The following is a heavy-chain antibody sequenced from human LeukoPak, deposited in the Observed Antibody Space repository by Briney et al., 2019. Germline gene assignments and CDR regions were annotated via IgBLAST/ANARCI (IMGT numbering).Heavy chain of an antibody. J-gene: IGHJ5*02. D-gene: IGHD3-9*01. Sequence: SETLSLTCTASGGSLSSYYWNWIRQPAGKGLEWIGRIYTSGSTNYNPSLKSRVTMSVDTSRNQFSLKLSSVTAADTAVYYCARDSGYYDILTGYSPSGWFDPWGQGTLVTVSS. CDR2: IYTSGST. V-gene: IGHV4-4*07. CDR3: ARDSGYYDILTGYSPSGWFDP. CDR1: GGSLSSYY.